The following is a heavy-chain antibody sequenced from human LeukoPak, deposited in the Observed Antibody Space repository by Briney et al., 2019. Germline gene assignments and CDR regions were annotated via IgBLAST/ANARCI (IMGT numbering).Heavy chain of an antibody. CDR3: ARALTGYSNYPNY. CDR1: GYTFTSYY. CDR2: INPGGGST. Sequence: ASVKVSCKASGYTFTSYYMNWVRQAPGQGLEWMGIINPGGGSTIYAQKFQGRVTMTRDTSISTAYMELSRLRSDDTAVYYCARALTGYSNYPNYWGQGTLVTVSS. D-gene: IGHD4-11*01. V-gene: IGHV1-46*01. J-gene: IGHJ4*02.